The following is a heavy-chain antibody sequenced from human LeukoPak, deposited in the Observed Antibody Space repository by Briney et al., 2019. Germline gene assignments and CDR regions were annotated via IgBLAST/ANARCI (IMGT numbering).Heavy chain of an antibody. Sequence: GASVKVSCKASGYTFTSYDINWVRQATGQGLEWMGWMNPNSGNTGYAQRFQGRVAMTRNASISTAYMELSSLRSEDTAVYYCARKKDPDAFDIWGQGTMVTVSS. CDR2: MNPNSGNT. V-gene: IGHV1-8*01. CDR3: ARKKDPDAFDI. CDR1: GYTFTSYD. J-gene: IGHJ3*02.